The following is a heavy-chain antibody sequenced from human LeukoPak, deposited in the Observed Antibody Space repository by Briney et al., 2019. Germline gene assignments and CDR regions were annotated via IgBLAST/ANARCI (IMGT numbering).Heavy chain of an antibody. CDR1: RFYFSTYG. V-gene: IGHV3-48*04. CDR3: ARAGGVDYYFDY. D-gene: IGHD3-16*01. Sequence: GGSLRLSCTASRFYFSTYGMNWVRQVPGKGLEWVSYIDSSASTTYYAGSVQGRFTISRDNAKNSLYLQMNSLRAEDTAVYYCARAGGVDYYFDYWGQGTLVTVSS. J-gene: IGHJ4*02. CDR2: IDSSASTT.